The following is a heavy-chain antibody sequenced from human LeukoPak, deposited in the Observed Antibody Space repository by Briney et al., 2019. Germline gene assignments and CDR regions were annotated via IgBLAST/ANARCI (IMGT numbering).Heavy chain of an antibody. CDR2: ISYDGSNK. CDR1: GFTFSSYA. J-gene: IGHJ3*02. Sequence: PGGSLRLSCAASGFTFSSYAMHWVRQAPGKGLEWVAVISYDGSNKYYADSVKGRFTISRDNSKNTLYLQMNSLRAEDTAVYYCARGVTPAAGAFDIWGQGTMVTVSS. CDR3: ARGVTPAAGAFDI. D-gene: IGHD2-2*01. V-gene: IGHV3-30-3*01.